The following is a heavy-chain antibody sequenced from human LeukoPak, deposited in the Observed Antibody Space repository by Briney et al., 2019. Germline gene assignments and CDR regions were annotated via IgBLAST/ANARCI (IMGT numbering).Heavy chain of an antibody. CDR2: IKSDGRT. J-gene: IGHJ1*01. CDR3: ARAPSEIGGYYPEYFRH. V-gene: IGHV3-74*01. Sequence: GGSLRLSCAASGFSFSSYWMHWVRQAPGKGLVWVSRIKSDGRTNYADSVKGRFTISRDNAKNTVSLQMNSLRAEDTGVYYCARAPSEIGGYYPEYFRHWGQGTLVTVSS. D-gene: IGHD3-22*01. CDR1: GFSFSSYW.